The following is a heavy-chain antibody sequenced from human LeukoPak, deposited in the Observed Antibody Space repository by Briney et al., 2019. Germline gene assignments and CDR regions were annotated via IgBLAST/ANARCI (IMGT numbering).Heavy chain of an antibody. J-gene: IGHJ5*02. CDR3: ARVGGSYADDH. V-gene: IGHV3-48*04. CDR1: GFTFSSYS. CDR2: ISSSSSTI. D-gene: IGHD2-2*01. Sequence: GGSLRLSCAASGFTFSSYSMNWVRQAPGKGLEWVSYISSSSSTIYYADSVKGRFTNSRDNAKNSLYLQMNSLRAEDTAVYYCARVGGSYADDHWGQGTLVTVSS.